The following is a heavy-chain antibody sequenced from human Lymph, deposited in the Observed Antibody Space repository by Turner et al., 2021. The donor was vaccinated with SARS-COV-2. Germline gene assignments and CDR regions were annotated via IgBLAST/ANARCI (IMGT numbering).Heavy chain of an antibody. Sequence: VQLLATGGCLIQPGWSLRLSCAASCFIVSSNYMNWVRQAAGKGLEWVSLIYSGGSTDYADSVKGRFTISRDNSKNTLYLQMNSLRAEDTAVYYCARDLQLYGMDVWGQGTTVTVSS. D-gene: IGHD1-1*01. CDR2: IYSGGST. CDR3: ARDLQLYGMDV. CDR1: CFIVSSNY. V-gene: IGHV3-53*02. J-gene: IGHJ6*02.